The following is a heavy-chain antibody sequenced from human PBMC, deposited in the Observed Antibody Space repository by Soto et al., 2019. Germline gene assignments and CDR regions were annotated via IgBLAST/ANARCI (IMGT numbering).Heavy chain of an antibody. J-gene: IGHJ4*02. CDR1: GFTFSSYG. V-gene: IGHV3-30*18. CDR2: ISYDGSNK. CDR3: AKDTGVSSFDY. Sequence: QVQLVESGGGVVQPGRSLRLSCAASGFTFSSYGMHWVRQAPGKGLEWVAVISYDGSNKYYADSVKGRFTISRDNSKNTLYLQMNSLRAEHTAVYYCAKDTGVSSFDYWGQGTLVTVSS. D-gene: IGHD2-8*02.